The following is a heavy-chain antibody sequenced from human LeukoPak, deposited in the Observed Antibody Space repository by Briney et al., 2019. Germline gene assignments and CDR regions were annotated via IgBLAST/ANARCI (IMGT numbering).Heavy chain of an antibody. J-gene: IGHJ4*02. Sequence: GGSLRLSCAASGFTFDDYAMHWVRQAPGKGLEWVSGISWNSGSIGYADSVKGRFTISRDNAKNSLYLQMNSLRAEDTALYYCAKDRSMTIVATIIFDYWGQGTLVTVSS. CDR2: ISWNSGSI. D-gene: IGHD5-12*01. CDR3: AKDRSMTIVATIIFDY. CDR1: GFTFDDYA. V-gene: IGHV3-9*01.